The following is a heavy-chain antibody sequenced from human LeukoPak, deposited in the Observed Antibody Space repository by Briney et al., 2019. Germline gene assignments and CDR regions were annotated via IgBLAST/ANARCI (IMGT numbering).Heavy chain of an antibody. CDR1: GFIFYNYA. Sequence: GGSLILSCAASGFIFYNYAMSWVRQAPGKGLERVSSISGSGDNTYYADSVKGRFTISRDNSKNTLYLQMNSLRAEDTAVYYCAREPAVGGQFDYWGQGTLVTVSS. D-gene: IGHD3-16*01. V-gene: IGHV3-23*01. J-gene: IGHJ4*02. CDR2: ISGSGDNT. CDR3: AREPAVGGQFDY.